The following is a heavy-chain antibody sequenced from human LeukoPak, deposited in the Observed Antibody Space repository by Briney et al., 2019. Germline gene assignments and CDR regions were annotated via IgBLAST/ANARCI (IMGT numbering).Heavy chain of an antibody. CDR1: GFTFTNYA. D-gene: IGHD1-26*01. CDR3: AEGRQWELPLDC. Sequence: GGSLRLSCAASGFTFTNYAMSWVRQAPGKGLEWVSAIRDRGTSTYYADSVKGRFTISRDNSKNTLYLQMNSLRAEDTAIYYCAEGRQWELPLDCWGQGTLVTVSS. CDR2: IRDRGTST. J-gene: IGHJ4*02. V-gene: IGHV3-23*01.